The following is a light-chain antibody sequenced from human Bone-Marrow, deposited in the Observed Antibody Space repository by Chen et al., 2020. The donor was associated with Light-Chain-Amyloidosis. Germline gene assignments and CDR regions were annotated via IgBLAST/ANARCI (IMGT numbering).Light chain of an antibody. V-gene: IGLV3-25*03. J-gene: IGLJ2*01. CDR1: ELPTKY. Sequence: SYELTHPPSVSVSPGHTARITSSGDELPTKYAYWYQQKPGQAPVLVIHRDTERPSGISERFSGSSSGTTATLTISEVQAEDEADYHCQSADSSGTYEVICGGGTKLTVL. CDR2: RDT. CDR3: QSADSSGTYEVI.